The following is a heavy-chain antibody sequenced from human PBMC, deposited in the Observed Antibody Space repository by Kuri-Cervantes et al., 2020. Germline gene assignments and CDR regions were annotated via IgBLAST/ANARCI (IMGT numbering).Heavy chain of an antibody. CDR3: ARSDLYGSGSYGYYYGMDV. J-gene: IGHJ6*02. D-gene: IGHD3-10*01. CDR2: ISAYNGNT. V-gene: IGHV1-18*01. Sequence: ASVKVSCKASGYTFTSYDINWVRQATGQGLEWMGWISAYNGNTNYAQKLQGRVTMTTDTSTSTAYMELRSLRSDDTAVYYCARSDLYGSGSYGYYYGMDVWGQGTTVTVSS. CDR1: GYTFTSYD.